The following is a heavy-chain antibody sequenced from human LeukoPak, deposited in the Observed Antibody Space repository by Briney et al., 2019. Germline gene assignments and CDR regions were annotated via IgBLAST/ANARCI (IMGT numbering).Heavy chain of an antibody. J-gene: IGHJ4*02. V-gene: IGHV3-48*03. CDR3: ASASSGWADTLDY. Sequence: GGSLRLSCAASGFTFSSYEMNWVRQAPGKGLEWVSYISSSGSTIYYADSVKGRFTISRDNAKNSLYLQTNSLRAEDTAVYYCASASSGWADTLDYWGQGTLVTVSS. CDR1: GFTFSSYE. D-gene: IGHD6-19*01. CDR2: ISSSGSTI.